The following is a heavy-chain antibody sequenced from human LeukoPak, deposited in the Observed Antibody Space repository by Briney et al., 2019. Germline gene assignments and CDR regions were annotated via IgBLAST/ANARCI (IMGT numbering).Heavy chain of an antibody. J-gene: IGHJ4*02. Sequence: ASVKVSCKASGYTFTSYDINWVRQATGQGLEWMGWMNPNSGNTGYAQKFQGRVTMTRNTSISTAYMELSRLRSDDTAVYYCARDSGERGSGSFIAYWGQGTLVTVSS. V-gene: IGHV1-8*01. D-gene: IGHD3-10*01. CDR2: MNPNSGNT. CDR1: GYTFTSYD. CDR3: ARDSGERGSGSFIAY.